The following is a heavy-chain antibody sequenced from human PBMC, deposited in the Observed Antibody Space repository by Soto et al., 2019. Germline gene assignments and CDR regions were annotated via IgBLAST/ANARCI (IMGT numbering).Heavy chain of an antibody. J-gene: IGHJ6*03. D-gene: IGHD6-6*01. CDR3: ARRARPDFYYMDV. CDR2: ISSNGVGT. V-gene: IGHV3-64*01. Sequence: EVQLAESGGGLAQPGGSLRLSCAASGFTLSGYAMDWGRQAPGKRLEYVSGISSNGVGTYYANSVQGRFTISRDNSKNTVYLQMGSLRPEDMAVYYCARRARPDFYYMDVWGKGTTVTVSS. CDR1: GFTLSGYA.